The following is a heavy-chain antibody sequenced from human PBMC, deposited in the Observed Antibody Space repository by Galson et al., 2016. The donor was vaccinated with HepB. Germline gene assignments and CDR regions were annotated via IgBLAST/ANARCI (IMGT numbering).Heavy chain of an antibody. Sequence: ETLSLTCTVSGGSVSSGNYYWSWIRQPPGKGLEWIGSIYYSGSTNYNSSLKSRVTISVDTSNNQFSLKLSSVTAADTAVYYCASGAATLDYWGQGTLVTVSS. J-gene: IGHJ4*02. CDR1: GGSVSSGNYY. CDR3: ASGAATLDY. CDR2: IYYSGST. V-gene: IGHV4-61*01.